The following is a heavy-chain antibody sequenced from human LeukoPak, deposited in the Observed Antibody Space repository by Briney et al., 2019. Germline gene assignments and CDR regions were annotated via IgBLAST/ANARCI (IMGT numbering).Heavy chain of an antibody. Sequence: GGSLRLSCAASGFTFSSYGMHWVRQAPGKGLEWVAVIWYDGSNKYYADSVKGRFTISRDNSKNTLYLQMNSLRAEDTAVYYRARDRYSSSWYLDYWGQGTLVTVSS. J-gene: IGHJ4*02. V-gene: IGHV3-33*01. CDR3: ARDRYSSSWYLDY. CDR1: GFTFSSYG. CDR2: IWYDGSNK. D-gene: IGHD6-13*01.